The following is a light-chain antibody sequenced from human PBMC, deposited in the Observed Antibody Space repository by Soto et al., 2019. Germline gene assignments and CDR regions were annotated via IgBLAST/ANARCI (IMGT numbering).Light chain of an antibody. V-gene: IGKV1-5*01. CDR2: DAS. CDR1: QTIFNW. CDR3: QQYNSYPWT. J-gene: IGKJ1*01. Sequence: DIQMTQSPSTLSASVGDRATITCRASQTIFNWLAWYQRKPGRAPNLLIYDASSLQSGVPSTFSGSGSGTEFTLTISSLQPGDFATYYCQQYNSYPWTFGQGTKVDIK.